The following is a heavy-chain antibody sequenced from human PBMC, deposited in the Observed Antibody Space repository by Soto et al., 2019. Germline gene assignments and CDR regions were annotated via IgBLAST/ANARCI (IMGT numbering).Heavy chain of an antibody. CDR1: GGTFSSYA. D-gene: IGHD3-22*01. CDR2: IIPIFGTA. J-gene: IGHJ4*02. Sequence: ASVKVSCKASGGTFSSYAISWVRQAPGQGLEWMGGIIPIFGTANYAQKFQGRVTITADESTSTAYMELSSLRSEDTAVYYCAREYRYYYDSSGYYHPTPFDYWGQGTLVTVSS. CDR3: AREYRYYYDSSGYYHPTPFDY. V-gene: IGHV1-69*13.